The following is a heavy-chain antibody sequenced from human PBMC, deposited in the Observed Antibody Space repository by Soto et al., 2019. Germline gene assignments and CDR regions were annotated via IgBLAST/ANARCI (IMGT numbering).Heavy chain of an antibody. V-gene: IGHV1-69*13. D-gene: IGHD2-15*01. CDR3: AREGYCSSGSCALYDHDYFGMDV. CDR1: GGTLGSYA. CDR2: IIPIFGTA. Sequence: PVKVSCKASGGTLGSYAISWVRQAPGKGLEWMGGIIPIFGTANYAQKFQGRVTITADESTSTTYMELRSLTPDDTAVYYCAREGYCSSGSCALYDHDYFGMDVWGQGTTVTVSS. J-gene: IGHJ6*02.